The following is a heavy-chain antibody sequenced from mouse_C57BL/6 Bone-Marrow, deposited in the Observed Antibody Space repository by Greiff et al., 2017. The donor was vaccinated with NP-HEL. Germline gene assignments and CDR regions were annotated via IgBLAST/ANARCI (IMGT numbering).Heavy chain of an antibody. Sequence: EVQLVESVAELVRPGASVKLSCTASGFNIKNTYMHWVKQRPEQGLEWIGRIDPANGNTKYAPKFQGKATITADTSSNTAYLQLSSLTSEDTAIYYCASRRQLRPHYYAMDYWGQGTSVTVSS. J-gene: IGHJ4*01. V-gene: IGHV14-3*01. CDR3: ASRRQLRPHYYAMDY. CDR1: GFNIKNTY. D-gene: IGHD3-2*02. CDR2: IDPANGNT.